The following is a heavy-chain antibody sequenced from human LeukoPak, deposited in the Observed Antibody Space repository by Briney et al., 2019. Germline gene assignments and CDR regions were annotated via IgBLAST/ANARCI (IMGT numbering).Heavy chain of an antibody. CDR3: ARQYYYGSGVDY. CDR2: IYPGDSDT. J-gene: IGHJ4*02. CDR1: SSSSYY. V-gene: IGHV5-51*01. D-gene: IGHD3-10*01. Sequence: SSSSYYWGWIRQPPGKGLEWMGIIYPGDSDTRYSPSFQGQVTISADKSISTAYLQWSSLKASDTAMYYCARQYYYGSGVDYWGQGTLVTVSS.